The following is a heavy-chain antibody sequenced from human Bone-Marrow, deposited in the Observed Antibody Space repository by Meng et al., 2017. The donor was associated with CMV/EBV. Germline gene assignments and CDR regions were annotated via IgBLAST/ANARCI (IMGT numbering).Heavy chain of an antibody. V-gene: IGHV3-30*02. CDR1: GFTFSSYN. D-gene: IGHD3-22*01. CDR3: AKGGRYYYDSSGYYFYYYYGMDV. J-gene: IGHJ6*02. CDR2: IRYDGSNK. Sequence: GESLKISCAVSGFTFSSYNMNWVRQAPGKGLEWVAFIRYDGSNKYYADSVKGRFTISRDNSKNTLYLQMNSLRAEDTAVYYCAKGGRYYYDSSGYYFYYYYGMDVWGQGTTVTGLL.